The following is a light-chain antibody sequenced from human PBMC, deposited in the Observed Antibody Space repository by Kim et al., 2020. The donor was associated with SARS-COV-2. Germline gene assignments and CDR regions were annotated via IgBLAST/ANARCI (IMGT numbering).Light chain of an antibody. CDR2: HSD. J-gene: IGLJ2*01. Sequence: SLSPGQTASIPCSADKLGDKYACWYQQKPGQSPVLVIYHSDKRPPGIPERFSASNSGNTATLTISGTQAMDEADYYCQAWDTNTVLFGGGTKVTVL. CDR1: KLGDKY. V-gene: IGLV3-1*01. CDR3: QAWDTNTVL.